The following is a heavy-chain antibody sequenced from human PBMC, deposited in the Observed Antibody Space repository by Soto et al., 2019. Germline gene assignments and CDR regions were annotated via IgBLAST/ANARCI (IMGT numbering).Heavy chain of an antibody. V-gene: IGHV4-30-4*01. J-gene: IGHJ4*02. D-gene: IGHD5-18*01. CDR3: AREAHGRGYSYAYEY. Sequence: PSETLSLTCTVSGGSISSGDHYWSWIRQPPGKGLEWIGYIYYSGSTYYNPSLKSRVTISVDTSKNQFSLKMSSVNAADTAVYYCAREAHGRGYSYAYEYWGQGTLVTVYS. CDR1: GGSISSGDHY. CDR2: IYYSGST.